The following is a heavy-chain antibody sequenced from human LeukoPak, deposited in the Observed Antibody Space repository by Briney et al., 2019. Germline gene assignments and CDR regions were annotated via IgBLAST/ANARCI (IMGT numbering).Heavy chain of an antibody. V-gene: IGHV3-30*02. D-gene: IGHD3-10*01. CDR2: IRYDGSNK. CDR1: GFTFSSYG. Sequence: PGGSLRLSCAASGFTFSSYGVHWVRQAPGKGLEWVAFIRYDGSNKYYADSVKGRFTISRDNSKNTLYLQMNSLRAEDTAVYYCAKVGQLLWFGELYPYFDYWGQGTLVTVSS. CDR3: AKVGQLLWFGELYPYFDY. J-gene: IGHJ4*02.